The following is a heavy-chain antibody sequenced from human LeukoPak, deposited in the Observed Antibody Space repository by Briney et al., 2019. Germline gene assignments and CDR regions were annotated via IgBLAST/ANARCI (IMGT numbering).Heavy chain of an antibody. D-gene: IGHD3-9*01. V-gene: IGHV5-51*01. J-gene: IGHJ3*02. CDR2: MFPDDSDT. CDR1: GYKFTGYW. CDR3: LRGYDILTGYPSSDAFDI. Sequence: GESLKISCKASGYKFTGYWIGWVRQMPGKGLEWMGIMFPDDSDTRYSPSFQGQVTISADKSISTAYLQWSSLKASDTAMYYCLRGYDILTGYPSSDAFDIWGQGTMVTVSS.